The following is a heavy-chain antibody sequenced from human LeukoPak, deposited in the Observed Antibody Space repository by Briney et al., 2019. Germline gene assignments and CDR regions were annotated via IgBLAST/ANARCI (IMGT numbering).Heavy chain of an antibody. V-gene: IGHV4-61*02. CDR3: ARGGGTGYYYYYMDV. D-gene: IGHD3-16*01. Sequence: SQTLSLTCTVSGGSISSGSYYWSWIRQPAGKGLEWIGRIYTSGTTNYNPSLKSRVTMSVDTSKNQFSLKLSSVTAADTAVYYCARGGGTGYYYYYMDVWGKGTTVTISS. J-gene: IGHJ6*03. CDR2: IYTSGTT. CDR1: GGSISSGSYY.